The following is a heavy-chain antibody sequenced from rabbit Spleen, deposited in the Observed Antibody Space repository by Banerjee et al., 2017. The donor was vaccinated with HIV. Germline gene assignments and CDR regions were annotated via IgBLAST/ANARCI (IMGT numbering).Heavy chain of an antibody. J-gene: IGHJ4*01. Sequence: QLKESGGGLVQPGESLKLSCKASGFDFSNYYMNWVRQAPGKGLEWIGCIYTGSSGATYYATLVNGRFTISSHNAQNTLYLQLNSLTAADTATYFCVRGASSSGYYSLWGPGTLVTVS. CDR2: IYTGSSGAT. CDR3: VRGASSSGYYSL. D-gene: IGHD1-1*01. CDR1: GFDFSNYY. V-gene: IGHV1S7*01.